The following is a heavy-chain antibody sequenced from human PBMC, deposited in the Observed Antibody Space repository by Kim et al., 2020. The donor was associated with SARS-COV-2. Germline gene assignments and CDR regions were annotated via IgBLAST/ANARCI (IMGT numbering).Heavy chain of an antibody. Sequence: SETLSLTCTVSGGSISSDYWSWSRQPPGKGLEWIGYGYYSGSTNYNPSLKSRVTISVDTSKNQFSLKLSSVTAADTAVYYCARDRRNTIFGVVINDAFDIWGQGTMVTVSS. J-gene: IGHJ3*02. D-gene: IGHD3-3*01. CDR2: GYYSGST. CDR3: ARDRRNTIFGVVINDAFDI. V-gene: IGHV4-59*13. CDR1: GGSISSDY.